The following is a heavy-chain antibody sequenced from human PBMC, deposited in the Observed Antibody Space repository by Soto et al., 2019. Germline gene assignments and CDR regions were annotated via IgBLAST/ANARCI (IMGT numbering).Heavy chain of an antibody. D-gene: IGHD1-26*01. CDR1: GYTFTSYD. J-gene: IGHJ4*02. V-gene: IGHV1-8*01. Sequence: QVQLVQSGAEVKKPGASVKVSGKASGYTFTSYDINWVRQATGQGLEWMGWMNPNSGNTGYAQKFQGRVTMTRNTSISTADMELSSLRSEDTAVSYCAREASGSYRLDYWGQGTLVTVSS. CDR2: MNPNSGNT. CDR3: AREASGSYRLDY.